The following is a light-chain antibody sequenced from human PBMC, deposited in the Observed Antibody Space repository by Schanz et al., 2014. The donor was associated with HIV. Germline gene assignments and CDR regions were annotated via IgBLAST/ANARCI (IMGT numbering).Light chain of an antibody. V-gene: IGKV3-20*01. J-gene: IGKJ3*01. CDR2: GAS. CDR1: QSVHSNY. CDR3: QHYGSS. Sequence: EIVLTQSPGTLSLSPGERATLSCMASQSVHSNYLAWYQLKPGQAPELLIYGASSRATGIPDRFSGSVSGTEFTLTISSLQSEDFAVYYCQHYGSSFGPGTKVDIK.